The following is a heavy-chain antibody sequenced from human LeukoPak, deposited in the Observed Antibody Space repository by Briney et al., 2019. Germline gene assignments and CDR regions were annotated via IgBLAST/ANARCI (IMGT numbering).Heavy chain of an antibody. Sequence: SETLSLTCAVSGASIDSHSWWSWIRQPPGKGLEWIGEIYHSGGANYKPSLKSRVTMSVDTSKNHFSLKLTSVTAADTAVYYCAYNRNFALDNWGQGTLVTVSS. D-gene: IGHD1-14*01. CDR1: GASIDSHSW. V-gene: IGHV4/OR15-8*01. J-gene: IGHJ4*02. CDR2: IYHSGGA. CDR3: AYNRNFALDN.